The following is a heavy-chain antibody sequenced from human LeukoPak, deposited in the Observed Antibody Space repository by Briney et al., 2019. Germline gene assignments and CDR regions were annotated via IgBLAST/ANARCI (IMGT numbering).Heavy chain of an antibody. J-gene: IGHJ5*02. CDR2: IYTSGST. CDR3: ARDTLLWFGELRWFDP. D-gene: IGHD3-10*01. CDR1: GGSISSYY. V-gene: IGHV4-4*07. Sequence: SETLSLTCTVSGGSISSYYWSWIRQPAGKGLEWIGRIYTSGSTNYNPSLKSRVTMSVDTSKNQLSLKLSSVTAADTAVYYCARDTLLWFGELRWFDPWGQGTLVTVSS.